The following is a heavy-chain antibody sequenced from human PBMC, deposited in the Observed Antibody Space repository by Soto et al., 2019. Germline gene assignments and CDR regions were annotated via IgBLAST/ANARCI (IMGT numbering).Heavy chain of an antibody. D-gene: IGHD2-8*01. J-gene: IGHJ4*02. Sequence: PCGSLRLSCEASGFNFRSYSMSWVRQAPGKGLEWVSAISGSGGSTYYADSVKGRFTISRDNSKNTLYLQMNSLRAEDTAVYYCAKIEAGVFTVDYWGQGTLVTAPS. V-gene: IGHV3-23*01. CDR1: GFNFRSYS. CDR2: ISGSGGST. CDR3: AKIEAGVFTVDY.